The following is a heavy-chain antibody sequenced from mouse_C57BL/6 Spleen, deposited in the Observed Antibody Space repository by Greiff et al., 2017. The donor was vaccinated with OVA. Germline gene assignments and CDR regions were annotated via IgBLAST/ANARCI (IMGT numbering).Heavy chain of an antibody. J-gene: IGHJ2*01. CDR1: GYTFTDYY. CDR2: INPNNGGT. V-gene: IGHV1-26*01. D-gene: IGHD2-1*01. CDR3: ARWGGNPQSYFDY. Sequence: EVQLQQSGPELVKPGASVKISCKASGYTFTDYYMNWVKQSHGKSLEWIGDINPNNGGTSYNQKFKGKATLTVDKSSSTAYMELRSLTSEDSAVYYCARWGGNPQSYFDYWGQGTTLTVSS.